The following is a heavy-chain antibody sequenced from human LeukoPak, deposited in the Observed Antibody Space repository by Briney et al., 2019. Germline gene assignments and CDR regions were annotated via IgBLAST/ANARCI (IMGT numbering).Heavy chain of an antibody. Sequence: GGSLRLSCAVSGFSFSDYSMNWVRQAPGKGLDWVSFISIKGDTRYYADSVKGRFTISRDNAKNSLYLQMNSLRDEDTAVYYCTRGVKEMQNYWGQGTLVTVSS. D-gene: IGHD3-22*01. V-gene: IGHV3-48*02. CDR1: GFSFSDYS. J-gene: IGHJ4*02. CDR2: ISIKGDTR. CDR3: TRGVKEMQNY.